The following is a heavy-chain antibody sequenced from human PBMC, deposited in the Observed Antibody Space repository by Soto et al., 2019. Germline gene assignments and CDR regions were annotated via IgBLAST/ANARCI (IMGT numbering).Heavy chain of an antibody. CDR1: GLTFSSYA. Sequence: GGSLRLSCAASGLTFSSYAMHWVRQAPGKGLEYVSAISSNGGSTYYANSVKGRFTISRDNSKNTLYLQMGSLRAEDMAVYYCASSMDSSGWDSPFDYWGQGTLVTVSS. CDR2: ISSNGGST. D-gene: IGHD6-19*01. J-gene: IGHJ4*02. CDR3: ASSMDSSGWDSPFDY. V-gene: IGHV3-64*01.